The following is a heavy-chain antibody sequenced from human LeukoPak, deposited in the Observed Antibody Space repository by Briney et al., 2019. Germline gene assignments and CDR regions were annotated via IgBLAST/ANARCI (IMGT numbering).Heavy chain of an antibody. V-gene: IGHV4-39*07. CDR1: GGSISSSSYY. Sequence: SETLSLTCSVSGGSISSSSYYWGWIRQPPGKGLEWIGTIYYSGSTYYNPSLKSRVTISVDTSKNQFSLKLSSVTAADTAVYYCAGGTRSSSWYLRPDAFDIWGQGTMVTVSS. D-gene: IGHD6-13*01. J-gene: IGHJ3*02. CDR3: AGGTRSSSWYLRPDAFDI. CDR2: IYYSGST.